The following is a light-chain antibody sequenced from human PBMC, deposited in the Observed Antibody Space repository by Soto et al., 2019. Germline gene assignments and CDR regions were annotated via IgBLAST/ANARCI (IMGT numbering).Light chain of an antibody. CDR2: SAS. V-gene: IGKV3-15*01. J-gene: IGKJ4*01. CDR1: QSIGIN. CDR3: QQFDKGPLP. Sequence: EIVLTQSPATLSVSPGVRATLSCRASQSIGINLAWYQQKPGQAPRLLIYSASTRATGIPARFSGSGSGANFTPTVSSLQSEFFAVFFCQQFDKGPLPFGGGPKVDLK.